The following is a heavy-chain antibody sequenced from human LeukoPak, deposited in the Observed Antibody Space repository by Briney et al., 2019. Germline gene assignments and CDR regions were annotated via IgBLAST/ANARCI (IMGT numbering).Heavy chain of an antibody. Sequence: GGSLRLSCAASGFTFSSYWMSWVRRAPGKGLEWVANIKQDGSEKYYVDSVKGRFTISRDNAKNSLYLQMNSLRAEDTAVYYCAREGVQLWDDAFDIWGQGTMVTVSS. V-gene: IGHV3-7*03. CDR3: AREGVQLWDDAFDI. CDR1: GFTFSSYW. J-gene: IGHJ3*02. CDR2: IKQDGSEK. D-gene: IGHD5-18*01.